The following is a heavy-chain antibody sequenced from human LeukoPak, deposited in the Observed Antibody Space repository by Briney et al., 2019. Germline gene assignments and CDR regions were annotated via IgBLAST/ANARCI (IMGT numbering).Heavy chain of an antibody. V-gene: IGHV3-21*01. CDR2: ISSSSYI. CDR1: GFTFNFYT. D-gene: IGHD4-23*01. Sequence: PGGSLRLSCAASGFTFNFYTINWVRQAPGKGLEWVSSISSSSYIYYADSVKGRFTISRDNAKNSLYLQMNSLRAEDTAVYYCAGTYGGNSYYYGMDVWGQGTTVTVSS. CDR3: AGTYGGNSYYYGMDV. J-gene: IGHJ6*02.